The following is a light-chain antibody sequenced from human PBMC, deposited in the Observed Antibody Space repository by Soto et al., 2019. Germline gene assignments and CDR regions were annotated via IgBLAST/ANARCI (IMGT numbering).Light chain of an antibody. V-gene: IGLV2-11*01. CDR2: DVI. J-gene: IGLJ3*02. CDR3: CSYAGSYTWV. Sequence: QSALTQPRSVSGSPGQSVTISCTGTSSDVGGYNYVSWFQQHPGKAPKLMIYDVIKRPSGVPVRFSASKSGNTASLTISGLQAEDEADYYCCSYAGSYTWVFGGGTKLTVL. CDR1: SSDVGGYNY.